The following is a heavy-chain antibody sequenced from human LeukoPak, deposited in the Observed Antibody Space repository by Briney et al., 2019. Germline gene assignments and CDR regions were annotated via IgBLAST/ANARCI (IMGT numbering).Heavy chain of an antibody. D-gene: IGHD2-2*01. CDR2: IIPIFGTT. Sequence: SVKVSCKASGGTFRSYAISWVRQAPGQGLEWMGGIIPIFGTTNYAQKFQGRVTITADESTSTAYMELSSLRSEDTAVYYCAREAFEDIVVVPAAMRYFQHWGQGTLVTVSS. CDR1: GGTFRSYA. V-gene: IGHV1-69*01. CDR3: AREAFEDIVVVPAAMRYFQH. J-gene: IGHJ1*01.